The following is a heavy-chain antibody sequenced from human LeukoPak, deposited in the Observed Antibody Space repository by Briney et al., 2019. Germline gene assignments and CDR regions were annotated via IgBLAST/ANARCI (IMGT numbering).Heavy chain of an antibody. V-gene: IGHV4-61*02. Sequence: KTSQTLSLTCTVSGGSISSGSYYWSWIRQPAGKGLEWIGRIYTSGSTNYNPSLKSRVTISVDTSKNQFSLKLSSVTAADTAVYYCAGLDIVVVVAATHFDYWGQGTLVTVSS. CDR1: GGSISSGSYY. J-gene: IGHJ4*02. CDR2: IYTSGST. D-gene: IGHD2-15*01. CDR3: AGLDIVVVVAATHFDY.